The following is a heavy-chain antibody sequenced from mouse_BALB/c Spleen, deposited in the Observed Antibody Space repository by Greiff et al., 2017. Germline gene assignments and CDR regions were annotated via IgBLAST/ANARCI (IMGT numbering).Heavy chain of an antibody. CDR2: ISCYNGAT. Sequence: LVKTGASVKISCKASGYSFTGYYMHWVKQSHGKSLEWIGYISCYNGATSYNQKFKGKATFTVDTSSSTAYMQFNSLTSEDSAVYYCAREDYDYDGVYYYAMDYWGQGTSVTVSS. CDR3: AREDYDYDGVYYYAMDY. J-gene: IGHJ4*01. V-gene: IGHV1S34*01. CDR1: GYSFTGYY. D-gene: IGHD2-4*01.